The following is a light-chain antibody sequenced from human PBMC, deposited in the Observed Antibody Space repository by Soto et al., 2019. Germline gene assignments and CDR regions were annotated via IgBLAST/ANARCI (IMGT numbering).Light chain of an antibody. CDR1: HSLVYYNGNTS. J-gene: IGKJ2*01. V-gene: IGKV2-30*01. CDR2: EVS. Sequence: EAVLTQSPLSLPVTLGQPASLSCRSSHSLVYYNGNTSLTWFHQRPGQSPRRLIYEVSKRDSGVPDRFSGSGSGTDFTLKINRMEAEDVGVYYCMHVIHWYTFGQGTNLEI. CDR3: MHVIHWYT.